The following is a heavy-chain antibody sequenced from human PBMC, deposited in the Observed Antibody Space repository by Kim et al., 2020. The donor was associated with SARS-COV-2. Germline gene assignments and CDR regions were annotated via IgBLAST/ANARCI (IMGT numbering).Heavy chain of an antibody. CDR1: GFNFSSYG. Sequence: GGSLRLSCAASGFNFSSYGMHWVRQAPGKGLEWVAVISFHGRNKYYADSVKGRFTISRDNSKNTLYLQMNSLRAEDTAVYYCAKTYYDILTGYYPDYWG. CDR2: ISFHGRNK. J-gene: IGHJ4*01. D-gene: IGHD3-9*01. CDR3: AKTYYDILTGYYPDY. V-gene: IGHV3-30*18.